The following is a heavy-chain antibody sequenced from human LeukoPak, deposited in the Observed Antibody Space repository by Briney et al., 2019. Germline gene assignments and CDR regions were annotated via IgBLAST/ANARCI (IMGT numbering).Heavy chain of an antibody. D-gene: IGHD5-24*01. V-gene: IGHV4-59*01. CDR3: ARGGDGYKDE. Sequence: PSETLSLTCTVSGGSISSYYWSWIRQPPGKGLEWIGYIYYSRSTNYNPSLKSRVTISVDTSKNQFSLKLSSVTAADTAVYYCARGGDGYKDEWGQGTLVTVSS. J-gene: IGHJ4*02. CDR1: GGSISSYY. CDR2: IYYSRST.